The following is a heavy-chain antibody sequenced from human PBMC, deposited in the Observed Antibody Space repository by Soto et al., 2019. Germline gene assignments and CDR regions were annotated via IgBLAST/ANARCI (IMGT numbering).Heavy chain of an antibody. J-gene: IGHJ5*02. Sequence: ASVKVSCKASGYTFTSYGISWVRQAPGQGLEWMGWISAYNGNTNYAQKLQGRVTMTTDTSTSTAYMELRSLRSDDTAVYYCANTVGSYYPLWFDPWGQGTLVTVSS. D-gene: IGHD1-26*01. CDR2: ISAYNGNT. V-gene: IGHV1-18*01. CDR1: GYTFTSYG. CDR3: ANTVGSYYPLWFDP.